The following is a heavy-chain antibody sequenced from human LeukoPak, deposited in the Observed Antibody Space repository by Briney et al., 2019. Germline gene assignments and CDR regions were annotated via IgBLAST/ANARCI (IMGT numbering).Heavy chain of an antibody. CDR3: ARAHLFLDYNWFDP. D-gene: IGHD3-10*02. CDR2: INPNSGGT. V-gene: IGHV1-2*02. Sequence: ASVKVSCKASGYTFTGYYMHWVRQAPGQGLEWMGWINPNSGGTNYAQKFQGRVTMTRGTSISTAYMELSRLRSDDTAVYYCARAHLFLDYNWFDPWGQGTLVTVSS. J-gene: IGHJ5*02. CDR1: GYTFTGYY.